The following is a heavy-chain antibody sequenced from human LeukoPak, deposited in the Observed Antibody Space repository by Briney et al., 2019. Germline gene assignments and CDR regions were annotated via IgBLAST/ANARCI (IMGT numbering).Heavy chain of an antibody. CDR1: GFTFSSYA. D-gene: IGHD6-13*01. CDR3: ARDIAGIAAVGTNYFGY. J-gene: IGHJ4*02. V-gene: IGHV3-30-3*01. CDR2: VSYDGNNK. Sequence: PGGSLRLSCAASGFTFSSYAMHWVRQAPGKGLEWVAVVSYDGNNKYYRASVKGRFTISRDNSNNTLFLQMNSLRAEDTAVYFCARDIAGIAAVGTNYFGYWGQGTLVTVSS.